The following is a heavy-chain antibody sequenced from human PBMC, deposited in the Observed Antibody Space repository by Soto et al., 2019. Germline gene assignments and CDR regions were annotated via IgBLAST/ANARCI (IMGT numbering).Heavy chain of an antibody. CDR3: ARDNYYENYFDY. CDR1: GGSISSGGYY. CDR2: IYYSGST. D-gene: IGHD3-22*01. Sequence: SETLSLTCTVSGGSISSGGYYWSWIRQHPGKGLEWIGYIYYSGSTYYNPSLKSRVTISVDTSKNQFSLKLSSVTAADTAVYYCARDNYYENYFDYWGQGTLVTVSS. J-gene: IGHJ4*02. V-gene: IGHV4-31*03.